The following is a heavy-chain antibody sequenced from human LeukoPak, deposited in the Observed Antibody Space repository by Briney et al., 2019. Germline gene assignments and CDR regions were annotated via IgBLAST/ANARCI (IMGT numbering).Heavy chain of an antibody. CDR1: GYTFTSYD. J-gene: IGHJ4*02. Sequence: ASVKVSCKAPGYTFTSYDINWVRQATGQGLEWMGWMNPNSGNTGYAQKFQGRVTMTRNTSISTAYMELSSLRSEDTAVYYCARVYRAWGLVPPPLYYWGQGTLVTVSS. V-gene: IGHV1-8*01. D-gene: IGHD3-16*01. CDR3: ARVYRAWGLVPPPLYY. CDR2: MNPNSGNT.